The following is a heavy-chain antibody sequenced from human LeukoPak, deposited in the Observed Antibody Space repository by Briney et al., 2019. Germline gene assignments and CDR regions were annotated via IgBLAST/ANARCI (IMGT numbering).Heavy chain of an antibody. CDR1: GFTFSSYS. CDR2: ISSSSSYI. Sequence: PGGSLRLSCAASGFTFSSYSMNWVRQAPGKGLEWVSSISSSSSYIYYADSVKGRFTISRDNAKNSLYLQMNSLRAEDTAVYYCAREDYYDRSGPSGGFDQWGQGTLITVSS. D-gene: IGHD3-22*01. V-gene: IGHV3-21*01. CDR3: AREDYYDRSGPSGGFDQ. J-gene: IGHJ4*02.